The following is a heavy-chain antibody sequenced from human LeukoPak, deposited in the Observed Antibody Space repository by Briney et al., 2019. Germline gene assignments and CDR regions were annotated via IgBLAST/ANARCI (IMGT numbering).Heavy chain of an antibody. CDR1: GFTFSSYA. D-gene: IGHD3-22*01. Sequence: GGSLRLSCAASGFTFSSYAMGWVRQAPGKGLEWVSAISGSGGSTYYADSVKGRFTISRDNSKNTLYLQMNSLRAEDTAVYYCAKSITMIVCMDVWGQGTTVTVSS. CDR3: AKSITMIVCMDV. J-gene: IGHJ6*02. CDR2: ISGSGGST. V-gene: IGHV3-23*01.